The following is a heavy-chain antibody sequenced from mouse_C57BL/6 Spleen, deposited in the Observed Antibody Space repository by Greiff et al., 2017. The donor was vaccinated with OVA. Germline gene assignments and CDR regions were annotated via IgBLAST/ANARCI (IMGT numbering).Heavy chain of an antibody. J-gene: IGHJ2*01. D-gene: IGHD1-1*01. Sequence: QVQLQQPGAELVRPGSSVKLSCKASGYTFTSYWMDWVKQRPGQGLEWIGNIYPSDSETHYNQKFKDKATLTVDKSSSTAYMQLSSLTSEDSAVYYCARSPPDYYGSSNVGDYWGQGTTLTVSS. CDR1: GYTFTSYW. CDR3: ARSPPDYYGSSNVGDY. CDR2: IYPSDSET. V-gene: IGHV1-61*01.